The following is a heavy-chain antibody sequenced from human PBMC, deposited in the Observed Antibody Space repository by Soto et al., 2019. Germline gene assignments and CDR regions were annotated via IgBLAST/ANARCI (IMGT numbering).Heavy chain of an antibody. CDR2: FNPSGDAT. Sequence: QVQLVQSGAEVKKPGTSVKVSCKASGYIFSNYYMHWVRQAPGQGLEWMGVFNPSGDATHYAQIFQGRVYVTRDTSTSTVYMELSTLTSEDTAVYYCARRGMSKIGFDTWGQGTMVTVSS. CDR1: GYIFSNYY. V-gene: IGHV1-46*01. D-gene: IGHD3-10*01. J-gene: IGHJ3*02. CDR3: ARRGMSKIGFDT.